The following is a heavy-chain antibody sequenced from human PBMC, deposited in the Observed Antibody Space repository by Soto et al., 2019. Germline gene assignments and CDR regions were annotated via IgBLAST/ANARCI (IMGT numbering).Heavy chain of an antibody. V-gene: IGHV1-2*02. CDR2: IKPDGGGT. Sequence: QVQLVQSGAEVKKPGASVRVSCKASGYTFYHYYIHWVRQAPGEGLEWMGWIKPDGGGTNIAQKFQDRVTMTRDTSVTTSYMDLTRLRSGDTAIYYCARWGEPLVLGDVSAFDIWGQGTLVTVSS. D-gene: IGHD3-16*01. J-gene: IGHJ3*02. CDR1: GYTFYHYY. CDR3: ARWGEPLVLGDVSAFDI.